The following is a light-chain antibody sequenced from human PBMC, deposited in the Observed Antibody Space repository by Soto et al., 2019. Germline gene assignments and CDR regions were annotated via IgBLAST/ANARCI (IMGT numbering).Light chain of an antibody. V-gene: IGKV3-11*01. CDR1: QSLSSN. CDR2: DAS. J-gene: IGKJ5*01. Sequence: EIVLTQSPATLSLSPGERASLSCRAGQSLSSNFLAWYQQKPGQAPRLLIYDASNRATGIPARFSGSGSGTDFTLTISSLEPEDFAVYYCQQRSNWPPITFGQGTRLEIK. CDR3: QQRSNWPPIT.